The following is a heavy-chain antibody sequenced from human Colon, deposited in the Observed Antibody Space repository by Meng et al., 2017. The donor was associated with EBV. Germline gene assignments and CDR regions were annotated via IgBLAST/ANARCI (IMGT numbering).Heavy chain of an antibody. J-gene: IGHJ4*02. CDR2: IYHGGNT. D-gene: IGHD5-24*01. CDR3: ARGNAYNAPSFDY. V-gene: IGHV4-4*02. Sequence: QVQLQASRPGLVAPSGTLPLTCAVSGASISSNNWWSWVRQPPGKGLEWIGEIYHGGNTNYNPSLKSRVTISVDRSNDQFSLSLSSVTAADTAVYYCARGNAYNAPSFDYWGQGTLVTVSS. CDR1: GASISSNNW.